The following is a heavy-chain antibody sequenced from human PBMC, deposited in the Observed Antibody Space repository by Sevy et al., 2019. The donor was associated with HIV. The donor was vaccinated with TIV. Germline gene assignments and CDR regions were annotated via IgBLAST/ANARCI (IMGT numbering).Heavy chain of an antibody. Sequence: GGSLRLSCTASGFTFGDYAMSWFRQAPGKGLEWVGFIRIKAYGGTTEYAESVKGRFTISRDDSKSIAYLQMNSLKTEDTAVYYCSRVRRSTVTTSDYWGQGTLVTVSS. CDR1: GFTFGDYA. V-gene: IGHV3-49*03. J-gene: IGHJ4*02. CDR3: SRVRRSTVTTSDY. D-gene: IGHD4-17*01. CDR2: IRIKAYGGTT.